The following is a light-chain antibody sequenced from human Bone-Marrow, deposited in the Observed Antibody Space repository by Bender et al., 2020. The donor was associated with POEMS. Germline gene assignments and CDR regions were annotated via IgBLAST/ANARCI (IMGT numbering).Light chain of an antibody. CDR3: TSYRSGTIVFV. J-gene: IGLJ1*01. CDR1: SSDVGGYNL. Sequence: QSALTQPASVSGSPGQSITISCTGTSSDVGGYNLVSWYQQHPGKAPKLMIYEGSKWPSGVSNRFSGSKSDNTASLTISDLQSEDEADYYCTSYRSGTIVFVFGGGTKVTVL. CDR2: EGS. V-gene: IGLV2-14*02.